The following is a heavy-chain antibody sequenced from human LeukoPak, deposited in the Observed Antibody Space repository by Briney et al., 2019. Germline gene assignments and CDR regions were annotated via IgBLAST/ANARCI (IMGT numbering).Heavy chain of an antibody. CDR1: GFIFSYYW. J-gene: IGHJ4*02. D-gene: IGHD3-16*01. CDR3: ARYDGGVAIDY. V-gene: IGHV3-7*01. Sequence: GGSLRLPCAASGFIFSYYWMSWVRQAPGKGLEWVANIKEDGSDKYYVDSVKGRFTISRHNAENSLYLQMNSLRAEDTAVYYCARYDGGVAIDYWGQGTLVTVSS. CDR2: IKEDGSDK.